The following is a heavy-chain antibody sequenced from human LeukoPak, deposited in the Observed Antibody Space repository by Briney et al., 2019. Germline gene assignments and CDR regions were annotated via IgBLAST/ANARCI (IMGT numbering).Heavy chain of an antibody. CDR3: ARGGDSYDILTGYYTP. CDR1: GYTFTNYE. Sequence: ASVKVSCKASGYTFTNYEINWVRQATGQGLEWMGWMNPNSGNTGHARKFQGRVTMTRNTSISTAYMELSSLKSEDTAVYYCARGGDSYDILTGYYTPWGQGTLVTVSS. D-gene: IGHD3-9*01. J-gene: IGHJ5*02. CDR2: MNPNSGNT. V-gene: IGHV1-8*01.